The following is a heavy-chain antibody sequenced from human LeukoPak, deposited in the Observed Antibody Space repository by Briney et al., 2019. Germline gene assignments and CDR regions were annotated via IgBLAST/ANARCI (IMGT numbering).Heavy chain of an antibody. V-gene: IGHV3-30*18. CDR2: ISYDGSNK. Sequence: GGSLRLSCAASGFTFSSYGMHWVRQAPGKGLEWVAVISYDGSNKYYADSVKGRFTISRDNSRNTLYLQMNSLRAEDTAVYYCAKDLTGDGDCLDYWGQGTLVTVSS. D-gene: IGHD4-17*01. CDR1: GFTFSSYG. J-gene: IGHJ4*02. CDR3: AKDLTGDGDCLDY.